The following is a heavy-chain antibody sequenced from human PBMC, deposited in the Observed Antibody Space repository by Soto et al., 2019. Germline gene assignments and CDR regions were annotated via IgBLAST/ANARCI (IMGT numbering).Heavy chain of an antibody. V-gene: IGHV3-23*01. CDR1: AFTFRSYA. CDR2: ISGSGGST. D-gene: IGHD2-15*01. Sequence: PGGSLRLSCAASAFTFRSYAMIWVRQAPGKGMEWVAAISGSGGSTYYADSVKGRFTISRENSKNTLYLQMNSLRAEDAAVYYCAKDLVGSNADYYDYWGQGT. CDR3: AKDLVGSNADYYDY. J-gene: IGHJ4*02.